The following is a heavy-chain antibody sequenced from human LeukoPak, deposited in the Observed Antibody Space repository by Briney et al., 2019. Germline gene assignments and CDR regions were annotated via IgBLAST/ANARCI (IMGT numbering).Heavy chain of an antibody. CDR1: GGSISSRSHY. J-gene: IGHJ3*02. CDR3: ARQIVRGSGYPHMRTDAFDM. CDR2: IHFTGNT. D-gene: IGHD3-22*01. V-gene: IGHV4-39*01. Sequence: PSETLSLTCTVSGGSISSRSHYWCWIRQPPGKGLEWLGSIHFTGNTYYNPSLKSRVTVSVDTSKNQFSLKLTSVTAADTAVYFCARQIVRGSGYPHMRTDAFDMWGQGTMVTVSS.